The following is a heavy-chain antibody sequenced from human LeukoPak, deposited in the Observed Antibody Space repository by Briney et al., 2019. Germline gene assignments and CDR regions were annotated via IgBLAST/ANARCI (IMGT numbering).Heavy chain of an antibody. CDR2: ISGSGGST. V-gene: IGHV3-23*01. CDR1: GFTFSSYA. D-gene: IGHD3-3*01. CDR3: AKGLNYDFWSGYLAVEYYYYGMDV. Sequence: GGSLRLSCAASGFTFSSYAMSWVRQAPGKGLGWVSAISGSGGSTYYADSVKGRFTISRDNSKNTLYLQMNSLRAEDTAVYYCAKGLNYDFWSGYLAVEYYYYGMDVWGQGTTVTVSS. J-gene: IGHJ6*02.